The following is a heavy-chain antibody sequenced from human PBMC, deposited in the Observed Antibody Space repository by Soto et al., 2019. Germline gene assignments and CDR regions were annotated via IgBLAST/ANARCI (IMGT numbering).Heavy chain of an antibody. CDR2: INSDGSST. CDR3: VRRVTDYGMDV. V-gene: IGHV3-74*01. J-gene: IGHJ6*02. Sequence: GGSLRLSCAASGFALSRHWMHWVRQAPGKGLVWVSRINSDGSSTSYADSVKGRFTIPRDNAKNTLFLQMNSLRAEDTAVYYCVRRVTDYGMDVWGQGPTVTVSS. CDR1: GFALSRHW. D-gene: IGHD2-21*02.